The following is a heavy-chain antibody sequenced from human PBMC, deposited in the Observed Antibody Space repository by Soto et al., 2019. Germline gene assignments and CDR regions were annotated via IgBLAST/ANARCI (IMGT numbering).Heavy chain of an antibody. Sequence: PGGSLRLSCEASGFQFDGYMMHLVRQSPGKGLEWISLISWDGGSIDYADSIKGRFTVSRDNSKTSLYLHMHSLTSDDSALYFCAKEGNGGSSLDSWGQGTLVTVSS. CDR2: ISWDGGSI. J-gene: IGHJ5*01. CDR1: GFQFDGYM. D-gene: IGHD2-15*01. CDR3: AKEGNGGSSLDS. V-gene: IGHV3-43*01.